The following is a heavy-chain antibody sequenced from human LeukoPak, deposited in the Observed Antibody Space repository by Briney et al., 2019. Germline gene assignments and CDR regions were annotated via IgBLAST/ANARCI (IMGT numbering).Heavy chain of an antibody. D-gene: IGHD3-3*01. V-gene: IGHV4-59*01. CDR1: GCSISSYY. CDR3: ARGRVVTTGYYFDY. CDR2: IYYSGST. Sequence: SETLSLTCTVSGCSISSYYWSWIRQPPGKGLEWSGYIYYSGSTNYNPSLKSRVTISVDTSKNQFSLKLSSVTAADTAVYYCARGRVVTTGYYFDYWGQGTLVTVSS. J-gene: IGHJ4*02.